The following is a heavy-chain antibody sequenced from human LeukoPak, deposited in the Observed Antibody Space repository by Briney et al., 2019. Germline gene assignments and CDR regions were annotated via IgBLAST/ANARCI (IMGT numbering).Heavy chain of an antibody. V-gene: IGHV3-30*02. D-gene: IGHD2-2*01. J-gene: IGHJ6*04. CDR3: AKDRGDIVVVPAAMDV. CDR2: IRYDGSNK. CDR1: GFTFSSYG. Sequence: GGSLRLSCGASGFTFSSYGMHWVRQAPGKGLEWAGFIRYDGSNKYYADSVKGRFTISRDNSKNTLYLQMNSLRAEDTAVYYCAKDRGDIVVVPAAMDVWGKGTTVSVSS.